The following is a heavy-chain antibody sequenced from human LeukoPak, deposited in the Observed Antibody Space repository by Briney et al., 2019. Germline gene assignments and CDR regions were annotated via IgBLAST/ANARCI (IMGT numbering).Heavy chain of an antibody. CDR2: IHHGGNT. CDR1: GYSVSSNSY. J-gene: IGHJ3*02. V-gene: IGHV4-38-2*02. Sequence: SETLSLTCIVSGYSVSSNSYWAWIRPSPGKGLEWIGSIHHGGNTYYNPSLMSRVSMSIDTSKNQCSPNLSSVTAADTAIFYCARWLGNGFDMWGQGTMVTVSS. CDR3: ARWLGNGFDM. D-gene: IGHD6-19*01.